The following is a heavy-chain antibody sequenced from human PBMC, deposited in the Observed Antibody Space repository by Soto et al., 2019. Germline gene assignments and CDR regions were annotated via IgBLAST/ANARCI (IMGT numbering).Heavy chain of an antibody. CDR2: IIPIFGTA. D-gene: IGHD3-3*01. J-gene: IGHJ5*02. CDR1: GGTFSSYA. CDR3: ASQVQKYYDFWSDTRYNWFDP. Sequence: QVQLVQSGAEVKKPGSSVKVSCKASGGTFSSYAISWVRQAPGQGLEWMGGIIPIFGTANYAQKFQGRVTITADESTSTAYVELSSVRSEDTTVYYCASQVQKYYDFWSDTRYNWFDPWGQGTLVTVSS. V-gene: IGHV1-69*01.